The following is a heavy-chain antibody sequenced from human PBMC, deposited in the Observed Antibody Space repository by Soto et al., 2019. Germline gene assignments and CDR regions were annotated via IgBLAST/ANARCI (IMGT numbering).Heavy chain of an antibody. V-gene: IGHV3-21*01. D-gene: IGHD6-13*01. CDR3: AKISEAGSFFDY. CDR2: VSSSSSYI. Sequence: GGSLRLSCAASAFTFSSYRMQWVRQAPGKGLEWVSSVSSSSSYIYYADSVKGRFTISRDNAKKSLYLQMNSLRAEDTAVYYCAKISEAGSFFDYWGQGTPVTVS. J-gene: IGHJ4*02. CDR1: AFTFSSYR.